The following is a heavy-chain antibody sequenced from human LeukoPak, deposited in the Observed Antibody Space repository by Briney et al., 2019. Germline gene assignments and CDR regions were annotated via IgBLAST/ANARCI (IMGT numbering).Heavy chain of an antibody. CDR1: GFTFSSYG. V-gene: IGHV3-30*18. D-gene: IGHD5-12*01. CDR2: ISYDGSNK. CDR3: AKDRASGYDYPYFDY. J-gene: IGHJ4*02. Sequence: GGSLRLSCAASGFTFSSYGMHWVRQAPGKGLEWVAVISYDGSNKYYADSVKGRFTISRDNSKNTLYLQMNSLRAEDTAVYYCAKDRASGYDYPYFDYWGQGTLVTVSS.